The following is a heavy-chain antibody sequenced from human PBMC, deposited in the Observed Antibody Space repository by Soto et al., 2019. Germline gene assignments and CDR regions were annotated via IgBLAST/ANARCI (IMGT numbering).Heavy chain of an antibody. Sequence: QVQLVQSGAEVKKPGASVKVSCKASGYTFTSYDINWVRQATGQGLEWMGWMNPNSGNTGYAQKFQGRVTMTRNTSRSTAYMELSSLRSEDTAVYYCAREDLSSSGWYDGVGGMDVWGQGTTVTVSS. D-gene: IGHD6-19*01. CDR3: AREDLSSSGWYDGVGGMDV. J-gene: IGHJ6*02. V-gene: IGHV1-8*01. CDR2: MNPNSGNT. CDR1: GYTFTSYD.